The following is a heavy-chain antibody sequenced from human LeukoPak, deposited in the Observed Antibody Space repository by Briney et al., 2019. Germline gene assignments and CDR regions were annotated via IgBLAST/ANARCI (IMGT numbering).Heavy chain of an antibody. CDR1: GYTFTDNG. J-gene: IGHJ4*02. Sequence: GASVKVSCKASGYTFTDNGISWVRQAPGDGLEWMGWISANSGKTNYAQRFQGRVTMTRETSSSTVYMELRSLRSDDTAVYFCARDKNYRFDYWGQGTLVSVTS. CDR2: ISANSGKT. V-gene: IGHV1-18*01. D-gene: IGHD3-16*02. CDR3: ARDKNYRFDY.